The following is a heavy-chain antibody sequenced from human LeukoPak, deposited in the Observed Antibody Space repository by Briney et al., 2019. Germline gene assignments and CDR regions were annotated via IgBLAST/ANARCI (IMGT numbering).Heavy chain of an antibody. J-gene: IGHJ4*02. CDR1: GFTFSSYA. Sequence: PGGSLRLSCAASGFTFSSYAMSWVRQAPGKGLEWVSAISGSGGSTYYADSVKGRFTISRDNSKNTLYLQMNSLRAEDTAVYYCVRTRGSGYYYFDSWGQGTLVTVSS. CDR3: VRTRGSGYYYFDS. CDR2: ISGSGGST. V-gene: IGHV3-23*01. D-gene: IGHD5-12*01.